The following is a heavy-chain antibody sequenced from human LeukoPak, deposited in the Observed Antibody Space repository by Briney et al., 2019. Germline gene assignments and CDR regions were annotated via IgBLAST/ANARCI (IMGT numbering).Heavy chain of an antibody. CDR2: IRSSSTTI. CDR3: ARDSRSHCGTDACYGPYFDY. D-gene: IGHD2-2*01. J-gene: IGHJ4*02. V-gene: IGHV3-48*01. Sequence: PGGSLRLSCEASGFTFSAYSMSWVRQAPGKGLEWISYIRSSSTTIYYADSVKGRFTIPRDNAENSLYLQMNSLRVEDTAVYFCARDSRSHCGTDACYGPYFDYWGQGTLVAVSS. CDR1: GFTFSAYS.